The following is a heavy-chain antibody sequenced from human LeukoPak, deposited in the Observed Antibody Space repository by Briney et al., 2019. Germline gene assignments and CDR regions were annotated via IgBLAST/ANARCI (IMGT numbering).Heavy chain of an antibody. CDR1: GYTFTVYY. J-gene: IGHJ4*02. Sequence: ASVKVSCKASGYTFTVYYMHWVRQAPRPRLQWMGRINPNSGGTNYPQKFQGRVTMTRGTSISTAYMELSRLRSDDTAVYYCASLGSFGGVIALDYWGQGTLVTVSS. V-gene: IGHV1-2*06. CDR2: INPNSGGT. CDR3: ASLGSFGGVIALDY. D-gene: IGHD3-16*02.